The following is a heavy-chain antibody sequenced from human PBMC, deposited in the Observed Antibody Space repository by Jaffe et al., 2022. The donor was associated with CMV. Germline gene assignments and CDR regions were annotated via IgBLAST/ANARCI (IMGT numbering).Heavy chain of an antibody. CDR2: IYPGDSDT. CDR1: GYSFTSYW. CDR3: ARQRIKYCSGGSCYSGDMDV. J-gene: IGHJ6*03. Sequence: EVQLVQSGAEVKKPGESLKISCKGSGYSFTSYWIGWVRQMPGKGLEWMGIIYPGDSDTRYSPSFQGQVTISADKSISTAYLQWSSLKASDTAMYYCARQRIKYCSGGSCYSGDMDVWGKGTTVTVSS. D-gene: IGHD2-15*01. V-gene: IGHV5-51*01.